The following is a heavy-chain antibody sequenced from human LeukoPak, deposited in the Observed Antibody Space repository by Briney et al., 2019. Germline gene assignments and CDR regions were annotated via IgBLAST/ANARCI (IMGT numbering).Heavy chain of an antibody. CDR2: ISGGGDST. J-gene: IGHJ4*02. V-gene: IGHV3-23*01. CDR3: GKDRNVYCSGGSCYTL. CDR1: GFTFSSYA. Sequence: GGSLRLSCTASGFTFSSYAMSWVRQPPGKGLEWVSLISGGGDSTYYADSVKGRFTISRDNSKNTLYLEMNSLRAEDTAVHYCGKDRNVYCSGGSCYTLWGQGTLVTVSS. D-gene: IGHD2-15*01.